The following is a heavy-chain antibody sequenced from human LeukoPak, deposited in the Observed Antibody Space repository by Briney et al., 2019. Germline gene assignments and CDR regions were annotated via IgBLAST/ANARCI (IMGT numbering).Heavy chain of an antibody. J-gene: IGHJ4*02. CDR3: AKDSSSWTY. Sequence: GGSLRLSCATSGFTFSNYAMSWVRQAPGKGLEWVSAISTTGIATYYADSVKGRFTISRDNSKNTLYLQMNSLRAEDTAVYYCAKDSSSWTYWGQGTLVTVSS. CDR2: ISTTGIAT. CDR1: GFTFSNYA. D-gene: IGHD6-13*01. V-gene: IGHV3-23*01.